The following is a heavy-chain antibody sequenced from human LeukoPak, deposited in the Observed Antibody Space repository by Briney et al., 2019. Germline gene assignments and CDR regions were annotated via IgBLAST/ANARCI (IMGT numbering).Heavy chain of an antibody. CDR2: ISYDGSNK. D-gene: IGHD3-3*01. CDR3: AREGGYDSGRYYFDY. CDR1: GFTFSSYA. Sequence: GGSLRLSCAASGFTFSSYAMHWVRQAPGKGLEWVAVISYDGSNKYYADSVKGRFTISRDNSKNTPYLQMNSLRAEDTAVYYCAREGGYDSGRYYFDYWGQGTLVTVSS. V-gene: IGHV3-30-3*01. J-gene: IGHJ4*02.